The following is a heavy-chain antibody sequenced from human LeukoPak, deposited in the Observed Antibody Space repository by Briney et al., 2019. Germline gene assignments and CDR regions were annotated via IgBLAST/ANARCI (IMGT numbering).Heavy chain of an antibody. D-gene: IGHD6-19*01. Sequence: GASVKVSCKVSGYTLTELSMHWVRQAPGKGLEWMGGFDPEDGETIYAQKFQGRVTMTEDTSTDTAYMELSSLRSEDTAVYYCATSSGAVAGTRKYFQHWGQGTLVTVSS. V-gene: IGHV1-24*01. CDR2: FDPEDGET. CDR1: GYTLTELS. CDR3: ATSSGAVAGTRKYFQH. J-gene: IGHJ1*01.